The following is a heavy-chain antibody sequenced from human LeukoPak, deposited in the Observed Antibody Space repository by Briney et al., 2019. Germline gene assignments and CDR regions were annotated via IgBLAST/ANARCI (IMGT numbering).Heavy chain of an antibody. CDR2: IYGSDDKT. J-gene: IGHJ5*02. CDR3: AKTQGYYDA. D-gene: IGHD2-15*01. Sequence: QSGGSLRLSCAASGFTVSGNYMSRVRQAPGKGLEWVSGIYGSDDKTVYGDAVKGRFTISRDNSKNTLYLQMNSLRADDTAVYYCAKTQGYYDAWGQGALVTVSS. V-gene: IGHV3-23*01. CDR1: GFTVSGNY.